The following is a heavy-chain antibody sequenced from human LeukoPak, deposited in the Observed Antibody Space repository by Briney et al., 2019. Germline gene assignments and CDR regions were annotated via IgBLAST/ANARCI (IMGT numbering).Heavy chain of an antibody. CDR3: ARGSGIAVAGTNFDY. D-gene: IGHD6-19*01. J-gene: IGHJ4*02. Sequence: SETLSLNCAVYGGSFSGYYWSWIRQPPGKGVEWIGEINHSGSTNYNPSLKSRVTISVDKSKNQFSLKLSSVTAADTAVYYCARGSGIAVAGTNFDYWGQGTLVTVSS. CDR1: GGSFSGYY. CDR2: INHSGST. V-gene: IGHV4-34*01.